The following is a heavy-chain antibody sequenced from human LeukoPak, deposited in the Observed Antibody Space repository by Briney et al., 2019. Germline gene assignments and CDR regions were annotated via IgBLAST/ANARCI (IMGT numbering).Heavy chain of an antibody. Sequence: GDSVEVSCKASGYTFTGYYMHWVRQAPGQGLEWMGRINPNSGGTNYAQKFQGRVTMTRDTSISTAYMELSRLRSDDTAVYYCARLDDYYDSSGYPNVVDYWGQGTLVTVSS. CDR2: INPNSGGT. D-gene: IGHD3-22*01. V-gene: IGHV1-2*06. CDR1: GYTFTGYY. CDR3: ARLDDYYDSSGYPNVVDY. J-gene: IGHJ4*02.